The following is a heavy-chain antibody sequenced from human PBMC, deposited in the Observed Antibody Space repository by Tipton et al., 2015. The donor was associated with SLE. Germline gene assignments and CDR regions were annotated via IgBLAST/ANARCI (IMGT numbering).Heavy chain of an antibody. CDR2: IWYDGSNK. CDR3: ARDHWNYIPRYYFDY. J-gene: IGHJ4*02. Sequence: SLRLSCAASGFTFSSYGVHWVRQAPGKGLEWVAVIWYDGSNKYYADSVKGRFTISRDNSKNTLYLQMNSLRAEDTAVYYCARDHWNYIPRYYFDYWGQGTLVTVSS. D-gene: IGHD1-7*01. CDR1: GFTFSSYG. V-gene: IGHV3-33*01.